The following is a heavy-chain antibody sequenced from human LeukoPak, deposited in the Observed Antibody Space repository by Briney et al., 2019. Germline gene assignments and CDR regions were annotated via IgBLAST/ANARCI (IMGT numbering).Heavy chain of an antibody. CDR2: IYTSGST. CDR1: GGSISSDY. J-gene: IGHJ6*03. Sequence: PSETLSLTCTVSGGSISSDYWSWIRQPAGKGLEWIGRIYTSGSTHYNPSLKSRVTMSVDTSKNQFSLKLSSVTATDTAVYYCARGDYIVLSYYYLDVWGKGTTVTVSS. D-gene: IGHD4-11*01. CDR3: ARGDYIVLSYYYLDV. V-gene: IGHV4-4*07.